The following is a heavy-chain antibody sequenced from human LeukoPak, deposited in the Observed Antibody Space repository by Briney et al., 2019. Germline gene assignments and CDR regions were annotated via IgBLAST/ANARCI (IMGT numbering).Heavy chain of an antibody. Sequence: PSETLSLTCTVSGASVSSGSYYWTWIRQPPGKGLEWIGYIYYSSGSTNYNPSLKSRVTISVDTSKNQFSLKLSSVTAADTAVYYCARPRVVAATGPFDYWGQGTLVTVSS. D-gene: IGHD2-15*01. CDR1: GASVSSGSYY. V-gene: IGHV4-61*01. J-gene: IGHJ4*02. CDR2: IYYSSGST. CDR3: ARPRVVAATGPFDY.